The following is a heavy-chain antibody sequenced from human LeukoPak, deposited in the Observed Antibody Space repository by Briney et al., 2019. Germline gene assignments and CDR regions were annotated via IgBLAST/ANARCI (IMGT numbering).Heavy chain of an antibody. V-gene: IGHV4-34*01. D-gene: IGHD6-13*01. CDR1: GGSFSGYY. Sequence: PSETLSLTCAVYGGSFSGYYWSWIRQPPGKGPEWIGEINHSGSTNYNPSLKSRVTISVDTSKNQFSLKLSSVTAADTAVYYCARVKGSSSSRDWGQGTLVTVSS. CDR2: INHSGST. CDR3: ARVKGSSSSRD. J-gene: IGHJ4*02.